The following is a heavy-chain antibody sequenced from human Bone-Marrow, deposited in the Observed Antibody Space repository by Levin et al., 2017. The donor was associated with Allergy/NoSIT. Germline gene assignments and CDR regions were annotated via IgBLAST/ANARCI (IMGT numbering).Heavy chain of an antibody. CDR3: TRLRHGAPAESGLDV. CDR1: GYTFSSFW. J-gene: IGHJ6*02. V-gene: IGHV5-51*01. CDR2: IYPADSDS. Sequence: RGESLKISCQTSGYTFSSFWIGWVRQMPGKGLEWMGIIYPADSDSRYSPSFQGQVTISADKSLSAAYLQWSSLKASDTAIYYCTRLRHGAPAESGLDVWGQGTTVTVSS. D-gene: IGHD2-2*01.